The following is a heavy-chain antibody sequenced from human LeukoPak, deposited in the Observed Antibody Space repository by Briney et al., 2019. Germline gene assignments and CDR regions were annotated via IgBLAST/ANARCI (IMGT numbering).Heavy chain of an antibody. CDR2: IYSSGST. J-gene: IGHJ4*02. Sequence: SETLSLTCTVSGGSLSSYYWSWIRQPPGKGLEWIGSIYSSGSTNYNPSLKSRVTISVDTSKNQFSLKLSSVTAADTAVYYCARRGYSSGYYYFDYWGQGTLVTVSS. D-gene: IGHD6-19*01. CDR1: GGSLSSYY. V-gene: IGHV4-59*08. CDR3: ARRGYSSGYYYFDY.